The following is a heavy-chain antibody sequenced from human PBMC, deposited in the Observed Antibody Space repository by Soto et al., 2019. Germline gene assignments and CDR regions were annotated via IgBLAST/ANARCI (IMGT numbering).Heavy chain of an antibody. CDR2: INHSGST. CDR3: AKSSHRRPIRY. V-gene: IGHV4-34*01. CDR1: GGSFSGYY. D-gene: IGHD2-2*01. J-gene: IGHJ4*02. Sequence: PSETLSLTCAVYGGSFSGYYRSWIRQPPGKGLEWIGEINHSGSTNYNPSLKSRVTISVDTSKNQFSLKLSSVTAADTAVYYCAKSSHRRPIRYWGQGTLVTVSS.